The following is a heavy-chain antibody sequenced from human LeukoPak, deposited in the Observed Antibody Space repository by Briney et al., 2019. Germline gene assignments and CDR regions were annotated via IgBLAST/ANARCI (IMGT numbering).Heavy chain of an antibody. CDR3: ARVEGYCSSTSCRGGYFDY. CDR2: ISSNSSYI. V-gene: IGHV3-21*01. CDR1: GFTLSGSA. J-gene: IGHJ4*02. Sequence: GGSLRLSCAASGFTLSGSAMHWVRQASGKGLVWVSSISSNSSYIYYADSVKGRFTISRDNAKNSLYLQMNSLRAEDTSVYYCARVEGYCSSTSCRGGYFDYWGQGTLVTVSS. D-gene: IGHD2-2*01.